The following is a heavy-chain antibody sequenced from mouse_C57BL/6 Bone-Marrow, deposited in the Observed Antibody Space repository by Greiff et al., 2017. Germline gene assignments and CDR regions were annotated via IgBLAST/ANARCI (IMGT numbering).Heavy chain of an antibody. J-gene: IGHJ1*03. V-gene: IGHV1-50*01. Sequence: QVQLQQSGAELVKPGASVKLSCKASGYTFTSYWMQWVKQRPEQGLEWNGEIDPSDSYTNYNQKFKGKATLTVDTSSSTAYMQLSRLTAEDSAFYYCAGWLPWYFDGWGTGTTVTVSS. CDR2: IDPSDSYT. CDR1: GYTFTSYW. CDR3: AGWLPWYFDG. D-gene: IGHD2-2*01.